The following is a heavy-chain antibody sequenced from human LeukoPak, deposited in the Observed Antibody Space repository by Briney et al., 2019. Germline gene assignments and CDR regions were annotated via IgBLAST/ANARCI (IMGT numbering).Heavy chain of an antibody. J-gene: IGHJ4*02. CDR3: AKPRSGWYLFDH. CDR1: GFTFSSYG. D-gene: IGHD6-19*01. V-gene: IGHV3-33*06. CDR2: IWYDGSNK. Sequence: PGRSLRLSCAASGFTFSSYGMHWVRQAPGKGLEWVAVIWYDGSNKYYADSVKGRFTISRDNSKNTLFLQMNSLRAEDTAVYYCAKPRSGWYLFDHWGQGALVTVSS.